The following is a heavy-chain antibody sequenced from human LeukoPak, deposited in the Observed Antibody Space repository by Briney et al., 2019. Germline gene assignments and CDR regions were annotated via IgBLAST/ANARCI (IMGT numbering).Heavy chain of an antibody. J-gene: IGHJ4*02. V-gene: IGHV3-48*04. Sequence: GGSLRLSCAASGFTFSSYSMNWVRQAPGKGLEWVSYISSSSSTIYYADSVKGRFTISRDNAKNSLYLQMNSLRAEDTAVYYCAREALTEYSSSWYRRNYFDYWGQGTLVTVSS. CDR1: GFTFSSYS. CDR3: AREALTEYSSSWYRRNYFDY. CDR2: ISSSSSTI. D-gene: IGHD6-13*01.